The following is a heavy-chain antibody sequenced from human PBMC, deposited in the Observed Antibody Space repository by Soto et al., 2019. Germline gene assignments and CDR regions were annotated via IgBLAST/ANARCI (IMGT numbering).Heavy chain of an antibody. Sequence: SETLSLTCSVNGDSINSDSVYWSWIRQSPGKGLEYIGYITYNGRTFYNPSLKSRVTMSVDTHKNQFSLEVRSVTAADTAVYYCARERQVGPSSGRFDPWGQGTLVTVSS. V-gene: IGHV4-31*03. J-gene: IGHJ5*02. CDR2: ITYNGRT. CDR1: GDSINSDSVY. CDR3: ARERQVGPSSGRFDP.